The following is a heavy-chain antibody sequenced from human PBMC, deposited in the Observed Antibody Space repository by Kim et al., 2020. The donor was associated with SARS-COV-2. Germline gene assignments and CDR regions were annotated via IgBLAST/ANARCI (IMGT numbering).Heavy chain of an antibody. V-gene: IGHV4-59*13. CDR1: GDSISSYY. Sequence: SETLSLTCTVSGDSISSYYWSWIRQPPGKGLEWIGFIYYSGSTNYNPSLKSRVTISINTSKNQFSLMLNSVTAADTAVYYCARVLSNSGWYVAYWGQGTLVTVSS. D-gene: IGHD6-19*01. CDR3: ARVLSNSGWYVAY. J-gene: IGHJ4*02. CDR2: IYYSGST.